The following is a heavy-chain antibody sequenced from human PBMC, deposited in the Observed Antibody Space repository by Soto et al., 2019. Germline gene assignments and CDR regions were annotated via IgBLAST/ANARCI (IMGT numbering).Heavy chain of an antibody. V-gene: IGHV1-69*13. CDR3: ARDLLAAIPNYYYSMDV. CDR1: GGTFSSYA. J-gene: IGHJ6*02. D-gene: IGHD2-21*02. Sequence: SVKVSCKASGGTFSSYAISWVRQAPGQGLEWMGGIIPIFGTANYAQKFQGRVTITADESTSTAYMELSSLRSEDTAVYYCARDLLAAIPNYYYSMDVWGQGTTVTVSS. CDR2: IIPIFGTA.